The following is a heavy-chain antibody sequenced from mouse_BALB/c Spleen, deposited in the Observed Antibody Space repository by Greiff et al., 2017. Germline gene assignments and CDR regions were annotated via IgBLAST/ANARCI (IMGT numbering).Heavy chain of an antibody. CDR3: GRFYYYAMDY. Sequence: VQLQQSGPELVKPGASVKVSCKASGYSFTDYNMYWVKQSHGKSLEWIGRINPYNGDTFYNQKFKGKATLTVDKSSSTAHMELLSLTSEDSAVYYCGRFYYYAMDYWGQGTSVTVSS. CDR2: INPYNGDT. CDR1: GYSFTDYN. V-gene: IGHV1-37*01. J-gene: IGHJ4*01.